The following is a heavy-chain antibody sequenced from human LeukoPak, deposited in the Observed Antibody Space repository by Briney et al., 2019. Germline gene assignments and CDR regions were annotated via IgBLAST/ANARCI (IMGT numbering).Heavy chain of an antibody. V-gene: IGHV1-24*01. CDR1: GYTLTELS. Sequence: ASVKVSCKVSGYTLTELSMHWVRQAPGKGLEWMGGFDPEDGETIYARKFQGRVTMTEDTSTDTAYMELSSLRSEDTAVYYCATSTVTTYWFDPWGQGTLVTVSS. CDR3: ATSTVTTYWFDP. J-gene: IGHJ5*02. CDR2: FDPEDGET. D-gene: IGHD4-17*01.